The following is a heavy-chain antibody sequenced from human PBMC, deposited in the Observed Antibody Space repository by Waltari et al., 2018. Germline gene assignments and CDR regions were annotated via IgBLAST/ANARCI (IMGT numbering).Heavy chain of an antibody. CDR1: GGTFSSYA. J-gene: IGHJ6*02. CDR2: IIPILGTA. V-gene: IGHV1-69*01. D-gene: IGHD2-2*01. CDR3: ARTPADPYCSSTSCSYYYYGMDV. Sequence: QVQLVQSGAEVKKPGSSVKVSCKASGGTFSSYAISWVRQAPGQGLEWMGGIIPILGTANYAQKFQGRVTITADESTSTGYMELSSLRSEDTAVYYCARTPADPYCSSTSCSYYYYGMDVWGQGTTVTVSS.